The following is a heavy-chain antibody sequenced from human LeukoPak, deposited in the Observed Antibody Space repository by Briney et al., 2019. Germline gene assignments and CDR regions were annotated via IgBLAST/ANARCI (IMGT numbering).Heavy chain of an antibody. D-gene: IGHD2-21*01. J-gene: IGHJ4*02. CDR2: IHSTGST. CDR3: AREGNCGSGNCRADFDS. CDR1: GDSISGYY. V-gene: IGHV4-4*07. Sequence: SETLSLTCTVSGDSISGYYWTWIRQPAGKGLEWIGRIHSTGSTNYNPSLKSRVTMSVDTSKNQFSLKVNSVTAADTAVYYCAREGNCGSGNCRADFDSWGQGTLVTVSS.